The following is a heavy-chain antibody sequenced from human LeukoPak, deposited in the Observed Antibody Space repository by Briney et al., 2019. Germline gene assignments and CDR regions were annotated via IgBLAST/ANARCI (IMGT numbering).Heavy chain of an antibody. CDR1: GGSFSGYY. CDR3: VRPAYTSGWSWYFQY. V-gene: IGHV4-34*01. D-gene: IGHD6-19*01. J-gene: IGHJ1*01. CDR2: INHSGST. Sequence: PSETLSLTCAVYGGSFSGYYWSWIRQPPGKGLEWIGEINHSGSTNYNPSLRSRVTISVDTSKNQFSLTFISVTAADTAMYYCVRPAYTSGWSWYFQYWGHGTQVTVSS.